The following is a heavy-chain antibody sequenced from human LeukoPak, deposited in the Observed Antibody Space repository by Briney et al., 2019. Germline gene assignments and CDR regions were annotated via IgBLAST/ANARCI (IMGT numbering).Heavy chain of an antibody. CDR3: ARGRITMIVVVPTYFDY. Sequence: PSETLSLTCTVSGGSISSYYWSWIRQPPGKGLEWIGEINHSGSTNYNPSLKSRVTISVDTSKNQFSLKLSSVTAADTAVYYCARGRITMIVVVPTYFDYWGQGTLVTVSS. J-gene: IGHJ4*02. CDR1: GGSISSYY. CDR2: INHSGST. D-gene: IGHD3-22*01. V-gene: IGHV4-34*01.